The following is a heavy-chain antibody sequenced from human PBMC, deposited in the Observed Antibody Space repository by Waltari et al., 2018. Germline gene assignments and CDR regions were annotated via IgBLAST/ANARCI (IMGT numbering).Heavy chain of an antibody. V-gene: IGHV3-48*03. CDR1: GFTFSSYE. J-gene: IGHJ6*02. CDR3: ARDIAGYSYGYSFVHYYGMDV. D-gene: IGHD5-18*01. CDR2: ISSSGSTI. Sequence: EVQLVESGGGLVQPGGSLRLSCAASGFTFSSYEMNWVRQAPGKGLEWVSYISSSGSTIYYAEAVKGRLTIARDNAKNSLYLQMNSLRAEDTAVYYCARDIAGYSYGYSFVHYYGMDVWGQGTTVTVSS.